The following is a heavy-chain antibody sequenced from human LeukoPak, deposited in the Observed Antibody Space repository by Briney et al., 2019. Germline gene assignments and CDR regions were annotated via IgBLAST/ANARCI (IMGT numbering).Heavy chain of an antibody. V-gene: IGHV4-59*01. CDR2: IYYTGST. CDR1: GGSINSYY. CDR3: ARDAGIAGSGIIN. D-gene: IGHD6-13*01. J-gene: IGHJ4*02. Sequence: SETLSLTCTVSGGSINSYYWSWIRQPPGKELEWIGYIYYTGSTNYNPSLKSRVTISLDTSRNQFSLKLTSVTAADTAVYYCARDAGIAGSGIINWGQGIRVTVSS.